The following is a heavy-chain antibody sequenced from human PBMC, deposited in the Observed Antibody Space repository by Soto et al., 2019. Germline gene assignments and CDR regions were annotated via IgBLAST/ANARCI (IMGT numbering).Heavy chain of an antibody. CDR3: ARGEVSIDY. Sequence: PGGSLRLSCAASGFTFSSYAMHWVRQAPGKGLEWVAVISYDGSNKYYADSVKGRFTISRDNSKNTLYLQMNSLRAEDTAVYYCARGEVSIDYWGQGTLVTVSS. CDR2: ISYDGSNK. J-gene: IGHJ4*02. D-gene: IGHD1-20*01. CDR1: GFTFSSYA. V-gene: IGHV3-30-3*01.